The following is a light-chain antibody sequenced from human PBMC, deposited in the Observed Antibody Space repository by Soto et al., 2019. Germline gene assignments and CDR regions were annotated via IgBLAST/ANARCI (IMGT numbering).Light chain of an antibody. J-gene: IGLJ2*01. V-gene: IGLV1-47*01. CDR1: SSNIGSNY. CDR2: RNS. CDR3: AAWDDSLSAPV. Sequence: QPVLTQPPSASGTPGQRVTISCSGSSSNIGSNYVYWYQQLPGAAPKLLIYRNSQRTSGVPDRFSGSKSGTSASLAISDLRSEDETDYFCAAWDDSLSAPVFGGRTKVTVL.